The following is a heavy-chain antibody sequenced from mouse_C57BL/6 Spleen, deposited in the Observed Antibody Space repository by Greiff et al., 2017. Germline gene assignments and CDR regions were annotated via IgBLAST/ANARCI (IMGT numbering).Heavy chain of an antibody. CDR3: ARKFITTVVGYFDY. Sequence: QVQLQQSGAELVKPGASVKISCKASGYAFSSYWMNWVKQRPGKGLEWIGQIYPGDGDTNYNGKFKGKATLTADKSSSTAYMQLSSLTSEDSAVYFCARKFITTVVGYFDYWGQGTTLTVSS. CDR1: GYAFSSYW. D-gene: IGHD1-1*01. J-gene: IGHJ2*01. V-gene: IGHV1-80*01. CDR2: IYPGDGDT.